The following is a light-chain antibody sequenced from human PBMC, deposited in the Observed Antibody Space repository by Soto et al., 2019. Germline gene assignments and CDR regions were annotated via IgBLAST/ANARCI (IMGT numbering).Light chain of an antibody. CDR2: EVT. J-gene: IGLJ3*02. Sequence: QSALTQPASVSGSPGQSITISCTGTNGDIGTYNLVSWYQQYPGKAPKVMISEVTKRPSGVSDRFSGSKSATTASLTISGLQAEDEDDYYCRSYAGNGTWVFGGGTQLTVL. V-gene: IGLV2-23*02. CDR3: RSYAGNGTWV. CDR1: NGDIGTYNL.